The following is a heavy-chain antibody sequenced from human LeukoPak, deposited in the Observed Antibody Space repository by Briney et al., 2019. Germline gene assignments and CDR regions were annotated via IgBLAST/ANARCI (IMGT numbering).Heavy chain of an antibody. CDR2: IYPGDSDT. J-gene: IGHJ6*02. D-gene: IGHD4-17*01. Sequence: GESLKISCKGSGYSFTSYWIGWVRQMPGKGLEWMGIIYPGDSDTRYSPSFQGQVTISADKSISTAYLQWSSLKASDTAMYYCARDFSTVSYYYYGMDAWGQGTTVTVSS. V-gene: IGHV5-51*01. CDR3: ARDFSTVSYYYYGMDA. CDR1: GYSFTSYW.